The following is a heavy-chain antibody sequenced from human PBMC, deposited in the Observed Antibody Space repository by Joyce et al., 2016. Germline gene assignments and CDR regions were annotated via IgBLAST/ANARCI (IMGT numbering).Heavy chain of an antibody. CDR1: GYTFISYY. V-gene: IGHV1-46*01. D-gene: IGHD3-3*01. Sequence: QVQLVQSGAEVKKPGASVKVSCKTSGYTFISYYMHWVRQAPGQGLEGMGIIKPSGGSTSYAQKCQGRVTMTRDTSTSTVYMELSSLRSEDTAVYYCARDPYYDFWSGPYYYGMDVWGQGTTVTVSS. CDR3: ARDPYYDFWSGPYYYGMDV. J-gene: IGHJ6*02. CDR2: IKPSGGST.